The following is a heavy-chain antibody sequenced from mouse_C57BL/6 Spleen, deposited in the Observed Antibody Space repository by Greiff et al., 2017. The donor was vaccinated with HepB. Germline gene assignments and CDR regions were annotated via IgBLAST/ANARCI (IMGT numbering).Heavy chain of an antibody. J-gene: IGHJ2*01. Sequence: EVKLMESGEGLVKPGGSLKLSCAASGFTFSSYAMSWVRQTPEKRLEWVAYISSGGDYIYYADTVKGRFTISRDNARNTLYMQMSSLKSEDTAMYYCTRVPHITTVFDYWGHGTTLTVSS. CDR1: GFTFSSYA. CDR2: ISSGGDYI. CDR3: TRVPHITTVFDY. D-gene: IGHD1-1*01. V-gene: IGHV5-9-1*02.